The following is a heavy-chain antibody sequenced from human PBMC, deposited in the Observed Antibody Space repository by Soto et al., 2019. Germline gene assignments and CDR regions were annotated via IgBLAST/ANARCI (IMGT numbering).Heavy chain of an antibody. J-gene: IGHJ4*02. D-gene: IGHD3-22*01. CDR1: GYTFTGYF. CDR2: INPNSGGT. Sequence: ASVKVSCKASGYTFTGYFMHWVRQAPGQGLEWMGWINPNSGGTNYAQKFQGRVTMTRDTSISTAYMELSRLRSDDTAVYYCAGNYYDSSGYNYVDYWGQGTLVTVS. CDR3: AGNYYDSSGYNYVDY. V-gene: IGHV1-2*02.